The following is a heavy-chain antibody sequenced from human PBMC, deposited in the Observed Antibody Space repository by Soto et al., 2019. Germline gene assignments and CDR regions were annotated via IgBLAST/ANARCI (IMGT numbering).Heavy chain of an antibody. CDR2: IYYSGST. Sequence: QVQLQESGPGLVKPSQTLSLTCTVSGGSISSGGYYWSWIRQHPGKGLEWIGYIYYSGSTYYNPSRNSRFTIPVDTPNNQFAPKLISVTAADTAVYYCARESTILRWFDPWGQGTLVTVSS. CDR1: GGSISSGGYY. V-gene: IGHV4-31*03. CDR3: ARESTILRWFDP. J-gene: IGHJ5*02. D-gene: IGHD3-3*01.